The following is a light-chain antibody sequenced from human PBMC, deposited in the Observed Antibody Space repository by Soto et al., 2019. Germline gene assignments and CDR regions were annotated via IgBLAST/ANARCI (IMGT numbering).Light chain of an antibody. V-gene: IGKV3-11*01. CDR2: DAS. CDR3: QQYVHWPPGA. CDR1: QSVSTY. Sequence: EIVLTQSPATLSLSAGERATLSCRASQSVSTYLAWYQQKPGQAPRLLIYDASNRATGIPARFSGSGSGTDFTLSISSLQSEDSAVYYCQQYVHWPPGAFGQGTTVEIK. J-gene: IGKJ1*01.